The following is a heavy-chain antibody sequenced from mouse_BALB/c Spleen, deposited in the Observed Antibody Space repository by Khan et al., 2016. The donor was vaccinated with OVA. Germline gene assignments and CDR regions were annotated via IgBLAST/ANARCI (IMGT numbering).Heavy chain of an antibody. J-gene: IGHJ4*01. V-gene: IGHV3-2*02. D-gene: IGHD1-1*02. Sequence: EVQLVESGPGLVKPSQSLSLTCTVTGYSITSDYAWNWIRQFPGNKLEWMGYISYSGSTHSNPALKSRISITRDTSKNQFFLQLNSVTTEDTVTYYCARDGARYNYAMDYWGQGTSVTVSS. CDR1: GYSITSDYA. CDR3: ARDGARYNYAMDY. CDR2: ISYSGST.